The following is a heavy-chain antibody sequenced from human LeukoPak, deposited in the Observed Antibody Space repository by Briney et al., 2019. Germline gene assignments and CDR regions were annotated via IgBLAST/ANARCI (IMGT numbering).Heavy chain of an antibody. V-gene: IGHV4-39*07. CDR2: INYSGST. CDR1: GGSPSPSRYS. J-gene: IGHJ4*02. CDR3: ASTYYYGSVSY. Sequence: LGTPSPTCTFSGGSPSPSRYSWGGSRPPPGEGLEWIGSINYSGSTYYNPSLKSRVTISVDRSKNQFSLKLSSVTAADTAVYYCASTYYYGSVSYWGQGTLVTVSS. D-gene: IGHD3-10*01.